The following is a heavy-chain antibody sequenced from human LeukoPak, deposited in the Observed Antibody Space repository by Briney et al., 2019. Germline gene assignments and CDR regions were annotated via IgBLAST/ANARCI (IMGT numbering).Heavy chain of an antibody. V-gene: IGHV1-2*02. J-gene: IGHJ4*02. CDR2: INPNSGAT. CDR1: GYTFTDYY. CDR3: ARDDYGSGSYSY. Sequence: ASVKVSCKTSGYTFTDYYMHWVRQAPGQGLEWRGWINPNSGATNYAQKFQGRVTMTRDTSISTAYMELNSLRSDDTAVYYCARDDYGSGSYSYWGQGTLVTVSS. D-gene: IGHD3-10*01.